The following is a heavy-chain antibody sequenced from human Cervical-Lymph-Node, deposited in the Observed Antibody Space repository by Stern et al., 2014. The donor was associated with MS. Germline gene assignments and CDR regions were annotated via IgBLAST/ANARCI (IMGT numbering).Heavy chain of an antibody. Sequence: QLVESGGGLVQPGRSLRLSCVASGLNFDDYAMHWVRQAPGKGLAWVSGIGWNSDNIGYADSVKGRFTVSRDNAKSSLYLQMNSLRVEDTAFYYCAKDFGPQLGFYGMDVWGQGTTVTVSS. CDR2: IGWNSDNI. D-gene: IGHD6-6*01. CDR1: GLNFDDYA. V-gene: IGHV3-9*01. J-gene: IGHJ6*02. CDR3: AKDFGPQLGFYGMDV.